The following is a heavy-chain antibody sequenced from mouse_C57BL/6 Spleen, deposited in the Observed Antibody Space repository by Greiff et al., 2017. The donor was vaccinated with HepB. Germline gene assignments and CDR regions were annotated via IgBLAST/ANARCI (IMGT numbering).Heavy chain of an antibody. CDR1: GYTFTSYW. Sequence: VQLQQSGAELVMPGASVKLSCKASGYTFTSYWMHWVKQRPGQGLEWIGEIDPSDSYTNYNQKFKGKSTLTVDKSSSTAYMQLSSLTSEDSAVYYCARGGEGTDFDGWGTGTTVTVSS. CDR3: ARGGEGTDFDG. V-gene: IGHV1-69*01. D-gene: IGHD3-3*01. CDR2: IDPSDSYT. J-gene: IGHJ1*03.